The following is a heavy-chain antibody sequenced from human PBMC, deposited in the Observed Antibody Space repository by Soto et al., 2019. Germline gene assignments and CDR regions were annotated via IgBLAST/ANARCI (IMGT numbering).Heavy chain of an antibody. CDR1: GGSMSDYY. CDR3: ARRTSFPSHMDV. Sequence: QVQLQESGPGLVKPSATLSLTCAVSGGSMSDYYWSWIRQPPGKGLEWIGYIHYSGFTNYNPSLKSRVTISVDTSKNHFSLQLTSVTATDTAVYYCARRTSFPSHMDVWGEGTTVTVSS. D-gene: IGHD2-21*01. J-gene: IGHJ6*03. V-gene: IGHV4-59*08. CDR2: IHYSGFT.